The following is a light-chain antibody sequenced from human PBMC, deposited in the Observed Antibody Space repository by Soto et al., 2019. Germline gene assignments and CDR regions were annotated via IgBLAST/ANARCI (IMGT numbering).Light chain of an antibody. CDR1: SSDVGGYNY. CDR2: DVS. Sequence: QSALTQPASLSGSPGQSITISCTGTSSDVGGYNYVSWYQQHPGKAPKLMIYDVSNRPSGVSNRFSGSKSGNTASLTISGLQAEDEADYYCSSYRASSNTHYVVGTGTKVTVL. J-gene: IGLJ1*01. V-gene: IGLV2-14*03. CDR3: SSYRASSNTHYV.